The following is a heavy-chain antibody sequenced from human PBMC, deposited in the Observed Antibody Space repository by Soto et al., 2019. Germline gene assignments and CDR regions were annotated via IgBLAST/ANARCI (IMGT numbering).Heavy chain of an antibody. CDR1: GYTFTGYY. CDR2: IDPNSGGT. V-gene: IGHV1-2*04. CDR3: ARGFHGYSGYELGY. Sequence: ASVKVSCKASGYTFTGYYMHWVRQAPGQGLEWMGWIDPNSGGTNYAQKFQGWVTMTRDTSISTAYMELSRLRSDDTAVYYCARGFHGYSGYELGYWGQGTLVTVSS. J-gene: IGHJ4*02. D-gene: IGHD5-12*01.